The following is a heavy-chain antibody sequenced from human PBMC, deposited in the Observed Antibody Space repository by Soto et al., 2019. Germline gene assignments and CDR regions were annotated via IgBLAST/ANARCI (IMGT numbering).Heavy chain of an antibody. CDR2: IIPIFGTA. V-gene: IGHV1-69*13. D-gene: IGHD1-26*01. CDR1: GGTFISYA. J-gene: IGHJ4*02. CDR3: AAVSGSYGARGGY. Sequence: GASVKVSCKASGGTFISYAISWVRQAPGQGLEWMGGIIPIFGTANYAQKFQGRVTITADESTSTAYMELSSLRSEDTAVYYCAAVSGSYGARGGYWGQGTLVTVSS.